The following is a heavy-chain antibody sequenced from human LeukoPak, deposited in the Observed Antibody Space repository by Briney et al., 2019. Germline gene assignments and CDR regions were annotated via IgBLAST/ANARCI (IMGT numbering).Heavy chain of an antibody. CDR3: AKDLIRLLQFDAINS. CDR1: GFTFSSYG. CDR2: ISYDGSNK. D-gene: IGHD5-24*01. J-gene: IGHJ6*01. V-gene: IGHV3-30*18. Sequence: GGSLRLSCAASGFTFSSYGMHWVRQAPGKGLEWVAVISYDGSNKYYADSVKGRFTISRDNSKNTLYLQMNSLRAEDTAVYYCAKDLIRLLQFDAINSWRQG.